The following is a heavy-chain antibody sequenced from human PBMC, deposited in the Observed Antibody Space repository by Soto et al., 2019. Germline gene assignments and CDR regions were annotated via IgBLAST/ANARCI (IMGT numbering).Heavy chain of an antibody. Sequence: ASVKVSWKAAGFAFTSSAVQWVRQARGQRLEWMGWIDAGSGNTKYAQKFQGRVTITRDTSASTAYMEPSSLRSEDTAVYYCARDLRYFDWAQQDYGMDVWGQGTTVTVSS. CDR1: GFAFTSSA. CDR3: ARDLRYFDWAQQDYGMDV. D-gene: IGHD3-9*01. V-gene: IGHV1-3*01. J-gene: IGHJ6*02. CDR2: IDAGSGNT.